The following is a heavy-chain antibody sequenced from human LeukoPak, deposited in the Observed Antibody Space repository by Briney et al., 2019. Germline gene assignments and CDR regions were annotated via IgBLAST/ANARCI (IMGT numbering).Heavy chain of an antibody. CDR2: ISLAGQT. Sequence: SGTLSLTCGVSGGSISGTNWWSWVRQPPGQGLEWIGEISLAGQTNYNPSLNGRVTMSLDKSSNQLSLHLTSVTAADTATYFCSRESGPFCPFGYWGQGTLVSVSS. CDR1: GGSISGTNW. D-gene: IGHD1-26*01. J-gene: IGHJ4*02. CDR3: SRESGPFCPFGY. V-gene: IGHV4-4*02.